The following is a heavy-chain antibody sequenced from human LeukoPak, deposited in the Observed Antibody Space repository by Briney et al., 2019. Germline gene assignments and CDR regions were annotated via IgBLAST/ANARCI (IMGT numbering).Heavy chain of an antibody. D-gene: IGHD3-22*01. J-gene: IGHJ3*02. CDR3: ARDSITMTAFDI. Sequence: ASVKVSCKASGGTFSSYAISWVQQAPGQGLEWMGGIIPIFGTANYAQKFQGRVTITADESTSTAYMELSSLRSEDTAVYYCARDSITMTAFDIWGQGTMVTVSS. CDR2: IIPIFGTA. CDR1: GGTFSSYA. V-gene: IGHV1-69*01.